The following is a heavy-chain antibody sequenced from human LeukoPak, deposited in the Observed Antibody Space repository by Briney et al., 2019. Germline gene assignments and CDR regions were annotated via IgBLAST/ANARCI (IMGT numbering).Heavy chain of an antibody. V-gene: IGHV3-7*01. CDR1: GFTFSDYW. J-gene: IGHJ4*02. CDR2: IKQDGSAK. D-gene: IGHD2-2*01. Sequence: LPGGSLRLSCTASGFTFSDYWMTWVRQAPGKGLEWVANIKQDGSAKYYVDSVKGRFTISRDNAKNSLYLQMDSPRVEDTATYYCARWRGSTSERSDYWGQGTLVTVSS. CDR3: ARWRGSTSERSDY.